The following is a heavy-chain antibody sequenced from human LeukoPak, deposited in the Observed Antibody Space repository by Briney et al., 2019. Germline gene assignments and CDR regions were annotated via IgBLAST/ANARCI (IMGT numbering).Heavy chain of an antibody. CDR1: GCSISSYY. D-gene: IGHD6-13*01. Sequence: SETLSLTCTVSGCSISSYYWSWIRQPPGKGLEWVGYINYIGRTNHNPSLQSRVTISVDTSKNQFSLKLSSVTAADTAVYYCARAPMAAAAYYYYGMDVWGQGTTVTVSS. CDR2: INYIGRT. J-gene: IGHJ6*02. V-gene: IGHV4-59*01. CDR3: ARAPMAAAAYYYYGMDV.